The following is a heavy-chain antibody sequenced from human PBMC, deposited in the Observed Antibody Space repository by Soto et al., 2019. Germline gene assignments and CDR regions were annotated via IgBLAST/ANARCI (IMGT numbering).Heavy chain of an antibody. D-gene: IGHD2-2*01. Sequence: QVQLVESGGGVVQPGRSLRLSCAASGFTFSSYGMHWVRQAPGKGLEWVAVIWYDGSNKYYADSVKGRFTISRDNSXNXXYLQMNSLRAEDTAVYYCARGGRCSSTSCPASFDYWGQGTLVTVSS. J-gene: IGHJ4*02. CDR3: ARGGRCSSTSCPASFDY. V-gene: IGHV3-33*01. CDR1: GFTFSSYG. CDR2: IWYDGSNK.